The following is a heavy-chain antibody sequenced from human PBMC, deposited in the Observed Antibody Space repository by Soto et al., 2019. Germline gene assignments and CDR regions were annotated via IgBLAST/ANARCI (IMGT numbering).Heavy chain of an antibody. CDR1: GYTFTGYY. D-gene: IGHD1-7*01. V-gene: IGHV1-2*02. CDR3: ARDPPWYNWNYGFYYGMDV. J-gene: IGHJ6*02. CDR2: INPNSGGT. Sequence: GASVKVSCKASGYTFTGYYMHWVRQAPGQGLEWMGWINPNSGGTNYAQKFQGRVTMTRDTSISTAYMELSRLRSDDTAVYYCARDPPWYNWNYGFYYGMDVWGQGTTVTVSS.